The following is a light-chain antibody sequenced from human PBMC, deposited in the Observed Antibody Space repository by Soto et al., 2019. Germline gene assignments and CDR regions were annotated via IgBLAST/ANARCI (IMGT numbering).Light chain of an antibody. Sequence: QSALTQPASVSGSPGQSITISCTGTSSDAGAYNFVSWYQQHPGKAPKLMIYDVTNRPSGVSSRFSGSKSGNTASLAISGLQAEDEADYYCSSYTTSNTLVFGGGTKVTVL. CDR2: DVT. CDR3: SSYTTSNTLV. V-gene: IGLV2-14*03. J-gene: IGLJ2*01. CDR1: SSDAGAYNF.